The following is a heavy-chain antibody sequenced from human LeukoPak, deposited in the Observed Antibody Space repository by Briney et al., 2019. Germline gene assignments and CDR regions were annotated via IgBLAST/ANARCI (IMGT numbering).Heavy chain of an antibody. D-gene: IGHD3-22*01. V-gene: IGHV3-66*01. Sequence: PGGSLRLSCAASGFTFSSYEMNWVRQAPGKGLEWVSVIYSGGSTYYADSVKGRFTISRDNSKNTLYLQMNSLRAEDTAVYYCAREFIYYDSSGSTKSDAFDIWGQGTMVTVSS. CDR3: AREFIYYDSSGSTKSDAFDI. CDR2: IYSGGST. CDR1: GFTFSSYE. J-gene: IGHJ3*02.